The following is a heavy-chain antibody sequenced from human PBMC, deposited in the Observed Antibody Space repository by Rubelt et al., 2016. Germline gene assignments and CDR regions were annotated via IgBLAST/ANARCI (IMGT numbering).Heavy chain of an antibody. CDR2: IWSDGSNK. V-gene: IGHV3-33*01. J-gene: IGHJ6*02. CDR3: ATNSAGVHGMDV. D-gene: IGHD6-13*01. CDR1: TFTSYG. Sequence: TFTSYGMHWVRQAPGKGLESVAVIWSDGSNKDYADSVKGRFTISRDNSKNTLYPQMNSLRAEDTAVYYCATNSAGVHGMDVWGQGTTVTVSS.